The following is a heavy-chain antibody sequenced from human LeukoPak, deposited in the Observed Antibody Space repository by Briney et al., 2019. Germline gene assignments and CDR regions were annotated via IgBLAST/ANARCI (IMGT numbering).Heavy chain of an antibody. V-gene: IGHV4-59*08. CDR3: AAAGGDYDFWSGYSSHYYYYGMDV. CDR2: IYYSGST. D-gene: IGHD3-3*01. CDR1: GGSISSYY. J-gene: IGHJ6*02. Sequence: SETLSLTCTVSGGSISSYYWSWIRQPPGKGLEWIGYIYYSGSTNYNPSLKSRVTISVDTSKNQFSLKLSSVTAADTAVYYCAAAGGDYDFWSGYSSHYYYYGMDVWGQGTTVTVSS.